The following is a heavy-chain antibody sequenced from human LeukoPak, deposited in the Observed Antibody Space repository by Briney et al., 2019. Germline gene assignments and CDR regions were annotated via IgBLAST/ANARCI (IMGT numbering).Heavy chain of an antibody. Sequence: ASVKVSCKASGYTFTSYAMNWVRQAPGQGPEWMGWINTNTGNPTYAQGFTGRFVFSLDTSVSTAYLQISSLKAEDTAVYYCAREGFFVAGSAPFGYWGQGTLVTVSS. CDR3: AREGFFVAGSAPFGY. CDR2: INTNTGNP. J-gene: IGHJ4*02. CDR1: GYTFTSYA. D-gene: IGHD6-19*01. V-gene: IGHV7-4-1*02.